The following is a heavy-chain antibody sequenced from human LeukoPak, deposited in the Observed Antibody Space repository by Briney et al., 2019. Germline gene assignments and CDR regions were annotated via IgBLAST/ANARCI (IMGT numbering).Heavy chain of an antibody. D-gene: IGHD3-10*01. J-gene: IGHJ4*02. CDR3: ARVAGSGSLIDY. CDR1: GGSISSYY. CDR2: IYYSGST. Sequence: KPSETLSLTCTVSGGSISSYYWSWIRQPPGKGLEWIGYIYYSGSTNYNPSLKSRVTISVDTSKNQFSLKLSSVTAADTAVYYCARVAGSGSLIDYWGQGTLVTVSS. V-gene: IGHV4-59*01.